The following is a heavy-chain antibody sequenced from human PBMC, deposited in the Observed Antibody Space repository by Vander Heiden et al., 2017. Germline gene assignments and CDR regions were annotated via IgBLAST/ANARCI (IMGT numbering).Heavy chain of an antibody. D-gene: IGHD5-18*01. CDR1: GFTFSSYR. CDR3: ARFYSYGHNGDWYFDL. Sequence: EVQLVESGGGLVKPGGSLRLSCPASGFTFSSYRMNWVRQAQGKGLEWVSSISSSSSYIYYADSVKGRFTISRDNAKNSLYLQMNSLRAEDTAVYYCARFYSYGHNGDWYFDLWGRGTLVTVSS. V-gene: IGHV3-21*01. J-gene: IGHJ2*01. CDR2: ISSSSSYI.